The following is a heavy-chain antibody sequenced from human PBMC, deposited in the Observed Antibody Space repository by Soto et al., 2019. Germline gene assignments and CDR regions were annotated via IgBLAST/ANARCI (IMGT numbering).Heavy chain of an antibody. CDR2: VSHDGRNT. J-gene: IGHJ4*02. D-gene: IGHD6-19*01. V-gene: IGHV3-30*18. CDR3: AKGGRQWLVTSDFNY. CDR1: GFTFSDYA. Sequence: VQLVESGGAVFQPGTSLRLSCAASGFTFSDYAMHWVRKPPGKGLEWVAVVSHDGRNTHYADSVKGRFTISRDSSKNTVSLAMTRLRAADTAVDYVAKGGRQWLVTSDFNYWGQGDLVTVSS.